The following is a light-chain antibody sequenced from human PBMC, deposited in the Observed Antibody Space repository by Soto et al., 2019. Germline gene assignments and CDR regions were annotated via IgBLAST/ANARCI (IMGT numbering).Light chain of an antibody. CDR3: QQYDNLPPT. CDR2: DAS. J-gene: IGKJ4*01. V-gene: IGKV1-33*01. Sequence: DIQMTQSPSSLSASVGDRVTITCQASQAISNYLNWYQQKPGKAPKLLIYDASNLETGVPSRFSGSGSGTDFPFTISSLQPEDIATYYCQQYDNLPPTLGGGTKVEIK. CDR1: QAISNY.